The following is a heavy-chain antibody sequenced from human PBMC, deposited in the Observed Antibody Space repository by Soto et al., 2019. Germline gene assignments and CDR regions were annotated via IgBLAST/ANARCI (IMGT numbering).Heavy chain of an antibody. V-gene: IGHV4-30-4*01. CDR1: GDSISSAYYY. Sequence: LSLTCTVSGDSISSAYYYWSWILHTPGNCLEWIGHIFYSGTTYYNPSLKSRLTISVDTSKNHFSLRLTSVTAADTAVYYCARDLWVEPELYYYGMDVWGQGTTVTVSS. J-gene: IGHJ6*02. CDR2: IFYSGTT. D-gene: IGHD1-1*01. CDR3: ARDLWVEPELYYYGMDV.